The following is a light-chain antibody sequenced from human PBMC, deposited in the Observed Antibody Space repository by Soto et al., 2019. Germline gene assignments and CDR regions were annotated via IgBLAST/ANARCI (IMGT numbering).Light chain of an antibody. V-gene: IGKV3-20*01. CDR2: GAS. CDR3: QQYGSSPLT. Sequence: EIVLTQSPGTLSLSPGERATLSCRASQSVSSSYLAWYQQKPGQAPRLLIYGASSRATGIPDRFSGSGSGTDFTLTISRLEPEDCAVYYCQQYGSSPLTFVGGTKVETK. CDR1: QSVSSSY. J-gene: IGKJ4*01.